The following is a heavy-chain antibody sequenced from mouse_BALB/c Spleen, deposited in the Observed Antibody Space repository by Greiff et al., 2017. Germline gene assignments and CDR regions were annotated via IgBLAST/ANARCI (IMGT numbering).Heavy chain of an antibody. J-gene: IGHJ1*01. V-gene: IGHV1-80*01. D-gene: IGHD2-14*01. CDR3: ARNYRYEGWYFDV. Sequence: VQLQQSGAELVRPGSSVKISCKASGYAFSSYWMNWVKQRPGQGLEWIGQIYPGDGDTNYNGKFKGKATLTADKSSSTAYMQLSSLTSEDSAVYYCARNYRYEGWYFDVWGAGTTVTVSS. CDR1: GYAFSSYW. CDR2: IYPGDGDT.